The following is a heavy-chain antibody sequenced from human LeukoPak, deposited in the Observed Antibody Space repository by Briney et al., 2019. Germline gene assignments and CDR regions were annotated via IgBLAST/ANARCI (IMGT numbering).Heavy chain of an antibody. Sequence: GGSLRLSCAASGFTCSSYAMSWVRQAPGKGLEWLSYISSRSSSIDYADSVKGRFTISRDNAKNSLFLQMNSLSAEDTAVYYCARVTGYSSSREAFDIWGQGTMVTVSS. CDR2: ISSRSSSI. D-gene: IGHD2-2*01. J-gene: IGHJ3*02. CDR3: ARVTGYSSSREAFDI. V-gene: IGHV3-48*04. CDR1: GFTCSSYA.